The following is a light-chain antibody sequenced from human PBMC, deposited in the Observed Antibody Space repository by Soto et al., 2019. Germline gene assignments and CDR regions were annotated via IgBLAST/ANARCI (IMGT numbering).Light chain of an antibody. CDR2: DAS. V-gene: IGKV3-11*01. Sequence: EIVLTQSPATLSLSPGERATLSCRASQSVSSYLAWYQQKPGQAPRLLIYDASNTATGIPARFSGSGSGTDFTLTISSLEPEDFAVYYCQQRSNWPLFTFGPWTKVDIK. CDR1: QSVSSY. J-gene: IGKJ3*01. CDR3: QQRSNWPLFT.